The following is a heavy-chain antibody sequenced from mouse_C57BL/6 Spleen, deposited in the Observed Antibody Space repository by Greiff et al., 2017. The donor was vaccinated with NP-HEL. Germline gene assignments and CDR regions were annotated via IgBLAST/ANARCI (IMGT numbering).Heavy chain of an antibody. CDR3: ARENGYWFAY. CDR1: GFTFSSYA. D-gene: IGHD2-2*01. CDR2: ISDGGSYT. V-gene: IGHV5-4*01. J-gene: IGHJ3*01. Sequence: VHLVESGGGLVKPGGSLKLSCAASGFTFSSYAMSWVRQTPEKRLEWVATISDGGSYTYYPDNVKGRFTISRDNAKNNLYLQMSHLKSEDTAMYYCARENGYWFAYWGQGTLVTVSA.